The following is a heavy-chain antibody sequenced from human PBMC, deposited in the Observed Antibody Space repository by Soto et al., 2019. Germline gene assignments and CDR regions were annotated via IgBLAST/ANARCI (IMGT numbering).Heavy chain of an antibody. CDR3: AREVATMVRGTAFDI. D-gene: IGHD3-10*01. CDR1: GYTFTGYY. V-gene: IGHV1-2*04. Sequence: ASVKVSCKASGYTFTGYYMHWVRQAPGQGLEWMGWINPNSGGTNYAQKFQGWVTMTRDTSISTAYMELSRLRSDDTAVYYCAREVATMVRGTAFDIWGQGTMVTVSS. CDR2: INPNSGGT. J-gene: IGHJ3*02.